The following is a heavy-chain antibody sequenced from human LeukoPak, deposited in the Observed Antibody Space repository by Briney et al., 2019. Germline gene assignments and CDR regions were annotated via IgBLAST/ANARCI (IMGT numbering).Heavy chain of an antibody. Sequence: GGSLGLSCAASGFTFSSYSMNWVRQAPGKGLEWVSYISDSSSTMYYADSVKGRFTISRDNAKNSLSLQMNSLRAEDTAVYYCAKDGAAAGVGAFDIWGQGTMVTVSS. CDR1: GFTFSSYS. D-gene: IGHD6-13*01. V-gene: IGHV3-48*01. J-gene: IGHJ3*02. CDR3: AKDGAAAGVGAFDI. CDR2: ISDSSSTM.